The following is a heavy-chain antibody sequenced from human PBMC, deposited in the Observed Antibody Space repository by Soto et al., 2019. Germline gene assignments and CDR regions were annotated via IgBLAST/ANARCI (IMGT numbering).Heavy chain of an antibody. CDR1: GGSISSSSYY. CDR3: ARQSSGWYGNDY. D-gene: IGHD6-19*01. V-gene: IGHV4-39*01. CDR2: IYYSGST. J-gene: IGHJ4*02. Sequence: QLQLQESGPGLVKPSETLSLTCTVSGGSISSSSYYWGWIRQPPGKGLEWIGSIYYSGSTYYNPSPKSRVTISVDTSKNQFSLKLSSVTAADPAVYYCARQSSGWYGNDYWGQGTLVTVSS.